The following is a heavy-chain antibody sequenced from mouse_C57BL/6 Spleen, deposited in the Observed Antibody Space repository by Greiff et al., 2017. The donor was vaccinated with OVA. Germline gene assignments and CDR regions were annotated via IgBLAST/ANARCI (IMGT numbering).Heavy chain of an antibody. CDR3: ARRGDYDGDYFDY. Sequence: QVQLQQPGAELVRPGTSVKLSCKASGYTFTSYWMHWVKQRPGQGLEWIGVIDPSDSYTNYNQKFKGKATLTVDTSSSTAYMQLSSLTSEDSAVYYCARRGDYDGDYFDYWGQGTTLTVSS. V-gene: IGHV1-59*01. CDR2: IDPSDSYT. D-gene: IGHD2-4*01. CDR1: GYTFTSYW. J-gene: IGHJ2*01.